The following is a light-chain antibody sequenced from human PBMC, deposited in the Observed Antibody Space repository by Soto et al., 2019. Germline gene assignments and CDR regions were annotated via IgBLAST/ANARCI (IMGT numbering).Light chain of an antibody. Sequence: DLQMTQSPSSLSASVGDRVTITCRSSQNIDNYLNWYQQKPGKAPKFLIYGASNLQSGVPSRFSGSGSGTDFTLTISSLQPEDFATYYCQQSYSTPPLTFGGGTKVEIK. J-gene: IGKJ4*01. CDR3: QQSYSTPPLT. CDR1: QNIDNY. V-gene: IGKV1-39*01. CDR2: GAS.